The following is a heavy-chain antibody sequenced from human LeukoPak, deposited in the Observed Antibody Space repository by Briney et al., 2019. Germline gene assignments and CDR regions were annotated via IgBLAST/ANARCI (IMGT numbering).Heavy chain of an antibody. CDR1: GFTFSNAW. CDR2: IKSKTDGGTI. V-gene: IGHV3-15*01. D-gene: IGHD2-21*01. Sequence: EPGGSLRLSCAASGFTFSNAWLSWVRQAPGKGLEWVGRIKSKTDGGTIDSAAPVKGRFTISRDDSKNTLYLQMNSLKTEDTAVYYCTTAIVVVIAIDAFDIWGQGTMVTVSS. J-gene: IGHJ3*02. CDR3: TTAIVVVIAIDAFDI.